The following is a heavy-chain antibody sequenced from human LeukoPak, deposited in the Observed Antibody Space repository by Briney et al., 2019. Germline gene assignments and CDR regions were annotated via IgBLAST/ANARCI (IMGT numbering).Heavy chain of an antibody. Sequence: ASETVSCKASGYTFTGYYMHWVRQAPGQGLEWMGWINPNSGGTNYAQKFQGRVTMTRDTSISTAYMELSRLRSDDTAVYYCAHPLEARAFDIWGQGTMVTVST. J-gene: IGHJ3*02. CDR2: INPNSGGT. D-gene: IGHD1-1*01. CDR1: GYTFTGYY. V-gene: IGHV1-2*02. CDR3: AHPLEARAFDI.